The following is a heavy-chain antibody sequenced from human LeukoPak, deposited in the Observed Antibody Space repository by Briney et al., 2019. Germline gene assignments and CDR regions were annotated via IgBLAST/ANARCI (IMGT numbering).Heavy chain of an antibody. CDR1: GGTFSSYA. Sequence: SVKVFCKASGGTFSSYAISWVRQAPGQGLEWMGGIIPIFGTANYAQKFQGRVTITTDESTSTAYMALSSLRSEDTAVYYCARGAFGEYSSSSGWFDPWGQGTLVTVSS. CDR3: ARGAFGEYSSSSGWFDP. J-gene: IGHJ5*02. CDR2: IIPIFGTA. V-gene: IGHV1-69*05. D-gene: IGHD6-6*01.